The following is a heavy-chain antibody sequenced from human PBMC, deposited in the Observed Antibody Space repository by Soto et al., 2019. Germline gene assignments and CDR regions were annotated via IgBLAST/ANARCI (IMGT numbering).Heavy chain of an antibody. CDR1: GGSISSYY. D-gene: IGHD3-10*01. CDR3: ARVRYGSGSYQFDY. CDR2: IYYSGST. J-gene: IGHJ4*02. Sequence: SETLSLTCTVSGGSISSYYWSWIRQPPGKGLEWIGYIYYSGSTNYNPSLKSRVTISVDTSKNQFSLKLSSVTAADTAVYYCARVRYGSGSYQFDYWGQGTLVTVSS. V-gene: IGHV4-59*01.